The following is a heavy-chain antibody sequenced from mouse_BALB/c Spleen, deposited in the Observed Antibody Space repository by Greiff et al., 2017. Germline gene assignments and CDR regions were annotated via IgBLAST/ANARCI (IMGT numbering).Heavy chain of an antibody. J-gene: IGHJ4*01. CDR3: ASDYDGYAMDY. V-gene: IGHV1S135*01. CDR2: IDPFNGGT. CDR1: GYSFTSYY. D-gene: IGHD2-3*01. Sequence: EVQRVESGPELMKPGASVKISCKASGYSFTSYYMHWVKQSHGKSLEWIGYIDPFNGGTSYNQKFKGKATLTVDKSSSTAYMHLSSLTSEDSAVYYCASDYDGYAMDYWGQGTSVTVSS.